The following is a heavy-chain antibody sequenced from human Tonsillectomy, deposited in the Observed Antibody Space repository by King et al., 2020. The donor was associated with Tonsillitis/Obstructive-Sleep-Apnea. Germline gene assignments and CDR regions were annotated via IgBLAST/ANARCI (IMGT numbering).Heavy chain of an antibody. CDR1: GFTFSSYA. CDR2: ISSSDDST. CDR3: AKDLILYGSRSYSNWFDP. Sequence: VQLVESGGGLVQPGGSLRLSCAASGFTFSSYAMSWVRQAPGKGLEWVSAISSSDDSTYYADSVKGRFTVSRDNSKNTLYLQMNSLRAEDTAVYYCAKDLILYGSRSYSNWFDPWGQGTLVTVSS. V-gene: IGHV3-23*04. J-gene: IGHJ5*02. D-gene: IGHD3-10*01.